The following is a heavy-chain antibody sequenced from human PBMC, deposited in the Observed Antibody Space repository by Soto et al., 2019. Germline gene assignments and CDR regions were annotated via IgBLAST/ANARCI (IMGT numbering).Heavy chain of an antibody. D-gene: IGHD2-21*02. CDR3: AREEDQKDDIVVVPARVGDYYYGMDV. J-gene: IGHJ6*02. CDR2: IIPIFGTA. Sequence: QVQLVQSGAEVKKPGSSVKVSCKASGGTFSSYAISWVRQAPGQGLEWMGGIIPIFGTANYAQKFQGRVTIAADESTSTAYMELRSLRSEDTAVYYCAREEDQKDDIVVVPARVGDYYYGMDVWGQGTTVTVSS. V-gene: IGHV1-69*01. CDR1: GGTFSSYA.